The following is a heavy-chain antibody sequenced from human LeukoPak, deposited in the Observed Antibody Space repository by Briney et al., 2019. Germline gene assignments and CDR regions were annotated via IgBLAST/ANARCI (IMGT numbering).Heavy chain of an antibody. CDR2: IYTSGST. V-gene: IGHV4-4*07. Sequence: SETLSLTCTVSGGSISSYYWSWIRQPAGKGLEWIGRIYTSGSTNYNPSLKSRVTMSVDTSKNQFSLKLSSVTAADTAVYYCAREPSYYDILTGYLRYWYFDLWGRGTLVTVSS. CDR1: GGSISSYY. J-gene: IGHJ2*01. CDR3: AREPSYYDILTGYLRYWYFDL. D-gene: IGHD3-9*01.